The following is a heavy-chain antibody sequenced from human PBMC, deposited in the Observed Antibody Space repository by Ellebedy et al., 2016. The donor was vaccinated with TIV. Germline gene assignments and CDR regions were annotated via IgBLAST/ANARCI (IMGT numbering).Heavy chain of an antibody. CDR2: IYYSGST. Sequence: MPSETLSLTCAVSGVSITSTSWWNWVRQPPGKGLEWIGDIYYSGSTNYDPSFKSRSTISADKSKNQFSLNLSSVTAADTAMYYCAGDSDVGTGFDYWGQGTLVTVSS. J-gene: IGHJ4*02. CDR1: GVSITSTSW. D-gene: IGHD2-8*02. V-gene: IGHV4-4*02. CDR3: AGDSDVGTGFDY.